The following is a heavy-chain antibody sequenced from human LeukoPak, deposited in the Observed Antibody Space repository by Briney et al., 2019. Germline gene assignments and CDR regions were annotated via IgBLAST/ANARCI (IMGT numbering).Heavy chain of an antibody. CDR3: VRYLTGLDY. D-gene: IGHD3-9*01. V-gene: IGHV3-23*01. CDR2: ISGSGGST. Sequence: GGSLRLSCAASGFTFRSHDMSWVRQAPGKGLEWVSGISGSGGSTFYADSVKGRFTISRDNSKNTLYLQMNGLRVEDTAVYYCVRYLTGLDYWGQGTLVTVSS. CDR1: GFTFRSHD. J-gene: IGHJ4*02.